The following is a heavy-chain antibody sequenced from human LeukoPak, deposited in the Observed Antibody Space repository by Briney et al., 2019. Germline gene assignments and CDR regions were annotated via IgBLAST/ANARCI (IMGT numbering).Heavy chain of an antibody. D-gene: IGHD3-3*01. CDR2: INHSGST. V-gene: IGHV4-34*01. J-gene: IGHJ4*02. CDR3: ARGVVRFLEWFPYYFDY. Sequence: PSETLSLTCAVYGGSFSGYYWSWIRQPPGKGPEWIGEINHSGSTNYNPSLKSRVTISVDTSKNQFSLKLSSVTAADTAVYYCARGVVRFLEWFPYYFDYWGQGTLVTVSS. CDR1: GGSFSGYY.